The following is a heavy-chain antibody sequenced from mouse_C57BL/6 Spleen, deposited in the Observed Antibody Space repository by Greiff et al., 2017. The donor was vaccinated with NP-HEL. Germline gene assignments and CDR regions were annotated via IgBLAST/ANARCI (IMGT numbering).Heavy chain of an antibody. CDR2: IDPKNGDT. V-gene: IGHV14-4*01. CDR3: TPMAMDY. J-gene: IGHJ4*01. D-gene: IGHD6-5*01. CDR1: GFNIKDDY. Sequence: VQLQQSGAELVRPGASVKLSCTASGFNIKDDYMHWVKQRPEQGLEWIGWIDPKNGDTEYASKFQGKATITADTSSNTAYLQLSSLTSEDTAVYYCTPMAMDYWGQGTSVTVSS.